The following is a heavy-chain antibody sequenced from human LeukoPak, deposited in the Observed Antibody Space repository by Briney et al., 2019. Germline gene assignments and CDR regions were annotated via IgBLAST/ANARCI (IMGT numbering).Heavy chain of an antibody. CDR2: ISYDGSNK. J-gene: IGHJ4*02. CDR1: GFTFSSYA. CDR3: ARAYSSNYGFDY. Sequence: GGSLRLSCAASGFTFSSYAMHWVRQAPGKGLEWVAVISYDGSNKYYADSVKGRFTISRDNAKNTLYLQMNSLRAEDTAVYYCARAYSSNYGFDYWGQGTLVTVSS. V-gene: IGHV3-30-3*01. D-gene: IGHD6-13*01.